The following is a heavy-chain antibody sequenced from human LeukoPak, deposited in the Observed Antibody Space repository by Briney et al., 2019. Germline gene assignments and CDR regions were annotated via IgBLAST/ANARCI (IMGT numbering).Heavy chain of an antibody. CDR2: ISWNSGSI. Sequence: SGGSLTLSCAASGFTFDDYAMHWLRQAPGKGLEWVSGISWNSGSIGYAYSVKGRFTISRDNAKNSLYRQMNSLRAEDTASYYCARTPRGYSYGYYFDYWGQGTLVTVSS. V-gene: IGHV3-9*01. CDR1: GFTFDDYA. D-gene: IGHD5-18*01. J-gene: IGHJ4*02. CDR3: ARTPRGYSYGYYFDY.